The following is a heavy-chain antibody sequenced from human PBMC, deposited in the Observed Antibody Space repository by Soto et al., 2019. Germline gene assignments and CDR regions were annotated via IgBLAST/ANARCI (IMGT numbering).Heavy chain of an antibody. V-gene: IGHV4-34*01. J-gene: IGHJ6*02. CDR1: GGSFSGYY. CDR3: ARMTVRYCSGGSCYPSFSYYGMDI. Sequence: SETLSLTCAVYGGSFSGYYWSWIRQPPGKGLEWIGEINHSGSTNYNPSLKSRVTISVDTSKNQFSLKLSSVTAADTAVYYCARMTVRYCSGGSCYPSFSYYGMDIWGQGTTVTVSS. D-gene: IGHD2-15*01. CDR2: INHSGST.